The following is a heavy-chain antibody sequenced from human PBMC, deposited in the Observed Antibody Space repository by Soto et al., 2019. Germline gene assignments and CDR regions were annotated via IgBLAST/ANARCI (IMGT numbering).Heavy chain of an antibody. Sequence: QVQLVESGGGVVQPGRSLRLSCAASGFTFSSYGMHWVRQAPGKGLEWVAVIWYDGSNKYYADSVKGRFTISRDNSKNPLYLQMSSLRAEDTAVYYCARDCSGGSCRYGMDVWGQGTTVTVSS. CDR3: ARDCSGGSCRYGMDV. V-gene: IGHV3-33*01. J-gene: IGHJ6*02. D-gene: IGHD2-15*01. CDR1: GFTFSSYG. CDR2: IWYDGSNK.